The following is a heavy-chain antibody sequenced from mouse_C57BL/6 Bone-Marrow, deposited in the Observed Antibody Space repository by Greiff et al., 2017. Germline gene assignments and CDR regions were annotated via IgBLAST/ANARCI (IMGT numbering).Heavy chain of an antibody. CDR3: AIYGSYPFDY. V-gene: IGHV1-74*01. J-gene: IGHJ2*01. D-gene: IGHD1-1*02. CDR1: GYTFPSYW. Sequence: QVQLQQPGAELVKPGASVKVSCKASGYTFPSYWMHWVQQLPGQGLVLIGRIHPSDSDTTYNQKFNGNDTLTVDKSSSTAYRQLSSVTSEDSAVYYCAIYGSYPFDYWGKGTTLTVSS. CDR2: IHPSDSDT.